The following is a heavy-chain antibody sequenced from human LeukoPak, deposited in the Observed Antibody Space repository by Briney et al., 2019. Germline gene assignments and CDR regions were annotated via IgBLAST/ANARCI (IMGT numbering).Heavy chain of an antibody. V-gene: IGHV3-30*02. CDR3: AKSRGNARYYYDSSGYYGDAFDI. CDR1: GFTFSSYV. D-gene: IGHD3-22*01. CDR2: IRYDGSNK. Sequence: GGSLRLSCAASGFTFSSYVMHWVRQAPGKGLEWVAFIRYDGSNKYYADSVKGRFTISRDNSKNTLYLQMNSLRAEDTAVYYCAKSRGNARYYYDSSGYYGDAFDIWGQGTMVTVSS. J-gene: IGHJ3*02.